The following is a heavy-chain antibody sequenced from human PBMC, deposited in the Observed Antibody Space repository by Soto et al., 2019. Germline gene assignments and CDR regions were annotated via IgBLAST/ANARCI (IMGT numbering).Heavy chain of an antibody. J-gene: IGHJ4*02. CDR1: GYTFTGYY. Sequence: SVKVSCKASGYTFTGYYMRWVRQAPGQGLEWMGWINPNSGGTNYAQKFQGWVTMTRDTSISTADMELSRLRSDDTAVYYCARDRSCGCPYWGQGTLGNV. CDR2: INPNSGGT. D-gene: IGHD6-19*01. V-gene: IGHV1-2*04. CDR3: ARDRSCGCPY.